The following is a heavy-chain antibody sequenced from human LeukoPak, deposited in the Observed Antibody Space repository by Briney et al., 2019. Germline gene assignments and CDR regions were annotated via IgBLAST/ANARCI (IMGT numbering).Heavy chain of an antibody. D-gene: IGHD4-17*01. Sequence: GGSLRLSCAASGFAFRSYAMSWVRQAPGKGLEWVSALSGSGGSTYYADSVKGRFTISRDNSKNTLCLQMSSLRAEDTAVYYCAKDNGDYGFDYWGQGTLATVSS. CDR2: LSGSGGST. J-gene: IGHJ4*02. CDR3: AKDNGDYGFDY. CDR1: GFAFRSYA. V-gene: IGHV3-23*01.